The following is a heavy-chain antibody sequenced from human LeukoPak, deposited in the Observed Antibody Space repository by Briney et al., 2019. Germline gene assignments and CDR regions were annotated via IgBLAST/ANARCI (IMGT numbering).Heavy chain of an antibody. CDR1: GSTFSSYS. J-gene: IGHJ4*02. D-gene: IGHD6-13*01. CDR2: ISSSSSYI. V-gene: IGHV3-21*01. CDR3: ARGIAAAGTALYN. Sequence: GGSLRLSCAASGSTFSSYSMNWVRQAPGKGLEWVSSISSSSSYIYYADSVKGRFTISRDNAKNSLYLQMNSLRAEDTAVYYCARGIAAAGTALYNWGQGTLLTVSS.